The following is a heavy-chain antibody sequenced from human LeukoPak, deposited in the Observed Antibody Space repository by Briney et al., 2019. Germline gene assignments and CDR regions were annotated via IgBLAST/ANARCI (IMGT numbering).Heavy chain of an antibody. V-gene: IGHV4-59*08. D-gene: IGHD2/OR15-2a*01. Sequence: SETLSLTCTVSGGSISSYYWSWIRQPPGEGLEWIGYISYSGSTNYNPSLKSRVTISLDTSKNQFSLKLSSATAADTAVYYCAGHHPRNTVDFWGQGTLVTVSS. CDR3: AGHHPRNTVDF. CDR2: ISYSGST. J-gene: IGHJ4*02. CDR1: GGSISSYY.